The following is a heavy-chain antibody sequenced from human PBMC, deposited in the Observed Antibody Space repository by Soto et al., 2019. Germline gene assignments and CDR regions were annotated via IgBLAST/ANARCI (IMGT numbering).Heavy chain of an antibody. Sequence: EVQLVESGGGLIQPGGSLRLSCAASGFTVSSSYMSWVRQAPVKGLEWVSVFYSAGNTYYADAVEGRFTISRDISKNTLYLQIHRLRVEDTAVYCCANRVGGMGRYYFDCWGQGTLVTVSS. V-gene: IGHV3-53*01. CDR2: FYSAGNT. J-gene: IGHJ4*02. CDR3: ANRVGGMGRYYFDC. D-gene: IGHD3-16*01. CDR1: GFTVSSSY.